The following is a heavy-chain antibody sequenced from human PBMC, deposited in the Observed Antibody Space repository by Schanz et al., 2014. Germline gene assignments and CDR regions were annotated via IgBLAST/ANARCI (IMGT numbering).Heavy chain of an antibody. CDR1: GFTFSSYS. CDR2: ISSSSSTR. CDR3: AKDGPGGSGSYSADGGMDV. Sequence: EVQLLESGGGLVQPGGSLRLSCAASGFTFSSYSMNWVRQAPGKGLEWVSYISSSSSTRYYADSVKGRFTISRDNAKNSLFLQMNSLRAEDTAVYYCAKDGPGGSGSYSADGGMDVWGQGTTVTVSS. J-gene: IGHJ6*02. V-gene: IGHV3-48*01. D-gene: IGHD3-10*01.